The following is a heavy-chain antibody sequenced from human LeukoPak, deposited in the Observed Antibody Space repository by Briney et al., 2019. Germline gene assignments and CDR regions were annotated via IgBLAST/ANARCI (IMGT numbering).Heavy chain of an antibody. Sequence: PGGSLRLSCAASGLTFSNYGMHWVRQAPGKGLEWVAVIWYDGSNKYYADSVKGRFTISRDNSKNTLYLQMNSLRAEDTAVYYCAKGLPYYYDSSGYYNEYFQHWGQGTLVTVSS. V-gene: IGHV3-33*06. CDR3: AKGLPYYYDSSGYYNEYFQH. J-gene: IGHJ1*01. CDR2: IWYDGSNK. CDR1: GLTFSNYG. D-gene: IGHD3-22*01.